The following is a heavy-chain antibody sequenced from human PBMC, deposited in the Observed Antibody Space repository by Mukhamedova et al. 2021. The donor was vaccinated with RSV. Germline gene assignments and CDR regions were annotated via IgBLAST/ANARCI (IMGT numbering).Heavy chain of an antibody. D-gene: IGHD6-13*01. Sequence: GSTNYAQKFQGRVTMTRDTSTSTVYMEIISLRSDDTAVYFCAREGYSSSWYKAFDIWGQGTMVTVSS. J-gene: IGHJ3*02. CDR2: GST. V-gene: IGHV1-46*01. CDR3: AREGYSSSWYKAFDI.